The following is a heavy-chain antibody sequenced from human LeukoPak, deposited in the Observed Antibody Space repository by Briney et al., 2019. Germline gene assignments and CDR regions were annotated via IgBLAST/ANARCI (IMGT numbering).Heavy chain of an antibody. Sequence: GGSLRLSCAASGFTFSSYAMHWVRQAPGKGLEWVAVISYDGSNKYYADSVKGRFTISRDNSKNTLYLQMNSLRAEDTAVYYCAKDGLSGSYPPAPDYWGQGTLVTVSS. CDR1: GFTFSSYA. CDR2: ISYDGSNK. J-gene: IGHJ4*02. D-gene: IGHD1-26*01. V-gene: IGHV3-30*04. CDR3: AKDGLSGSYPPAPDY.